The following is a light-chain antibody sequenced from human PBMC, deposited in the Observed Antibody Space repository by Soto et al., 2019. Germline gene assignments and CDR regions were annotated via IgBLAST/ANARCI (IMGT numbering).Light chain of an antibody. Sequence: DIVMTQSPDSLAVSLGERATINCKSSQSILYSSNNKNYLAWYQQKPGQPPKLLIYWASTRESGVPDRFSGSGSGTDFTLPISSLQAEDVASYYCQQYYGDPQTFGQGTKLEIK. CDR1: QSILYSSNNKNY. J-gene: IGKJ2*01. CDR2: WAS. V-gene: IGKV4-1*01. CDR3: QQYYGDPQT.